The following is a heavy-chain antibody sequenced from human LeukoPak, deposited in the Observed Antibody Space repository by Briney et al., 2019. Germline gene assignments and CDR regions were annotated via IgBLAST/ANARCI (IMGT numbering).Heavy chain of an antibody. D-gene: IGHD2-2*02. J-gene: IGHJ1*01. Sequence: SETLSLTCAVYGGSFSGYYWSWIRQPPGKGLEWIGEINHSGSTNYNPSLKSRVTISVDTSKKQFSLNLSSVTAADTAVYYCARRGRYCTGANCYTGYFQHWGQGTLVTVSS. CDR1: GGSFSGYY. CDR3: ARRGRYCTGANCYTGYFQH. CDR2: INHSGST. V-gene: IGHV4-34*01.